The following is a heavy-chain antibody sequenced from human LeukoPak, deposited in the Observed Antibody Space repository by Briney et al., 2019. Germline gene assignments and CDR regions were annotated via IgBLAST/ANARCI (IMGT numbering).Heavy chain of an antibody. J-gene: IGHJ4*02. CDR3: ARQYISGWFFDY. Sequence: GGSLRLSCAASGFTVSSKYMSWVRQAPGKGLEWVSIIYSDGSTYYADSVKGRFTTSRDNSQNTVFLQMNSLRAEDTAVYYCARQYISGWFFDYWGQGALVTVYS. CDR1: GFTVSSKY. V-gene: IGHV3-66*04. D-gene: IGHD6-19*01. CDR2: IYSDGST.